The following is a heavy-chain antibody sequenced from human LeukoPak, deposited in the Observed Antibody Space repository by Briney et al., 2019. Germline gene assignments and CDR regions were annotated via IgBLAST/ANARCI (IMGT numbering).Heavy chain of an antibody. CDR2: ISSISSYI. V-gene: IGHV3-21*01. J-gene: IGHJ5*02. CDR3: ARDLGYYYDSSGYP. Sequence: GGSLRLSCAASGFTFSSYSMNWVRPAPRKGLEWVSSISSISSYIYYADSVKGRFTISRDNAKNSLYLQMNSLRAEDTAVYYCARDLGYYYDSSGYPWGQGTLVTVSS. D-gene: IGHD3-22*01. CDR1: GFTFSSYS.